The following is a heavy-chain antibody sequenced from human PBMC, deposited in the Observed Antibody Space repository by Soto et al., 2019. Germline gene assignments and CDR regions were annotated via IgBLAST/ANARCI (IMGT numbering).Heavy chain of an antibody. Sequence: EVRLWESGGGLIQPGGSLRLSCGGSGFIFSSNAMSWVRQAPGKGLEWVSSISGDGYSADYADSVKGRFTVSRHNSKSTLYLQMNSLRAEDTAVYYCARDSPSDYGIHGPFDYWGQGTLVTVSS. CDR1: GFIFSSNA. D-gene: IGHD3-10*01. J-gene: IGHJ4*02. CDR3: ARDSPSDYGIHGPFDY. V-gene: IGHV3-23*01. CDR2: ISGDGYSA.